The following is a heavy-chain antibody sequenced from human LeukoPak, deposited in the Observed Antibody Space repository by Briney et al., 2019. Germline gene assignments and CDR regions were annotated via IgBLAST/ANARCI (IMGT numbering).Heavy chain of an antibody. J-gene: IGHJ4*02. V-gene: IGHV2-5*02. D-gene: IGHD7-27*01. Sequence: SGPTLLKPTQTLTLTCTFSGFALSTRGGGVGWIRQPPGKALEWLPLIYSDDDKRYSPSLKSRLTITKDTSKNHVVLTMTNMDPVDTATYYCAHSGELGIALDYWGQGTLVTVSS. CDR1: GFALSTRGGG. CDR2: IYSDDDK. CDR3: AHSGELGIALDY.